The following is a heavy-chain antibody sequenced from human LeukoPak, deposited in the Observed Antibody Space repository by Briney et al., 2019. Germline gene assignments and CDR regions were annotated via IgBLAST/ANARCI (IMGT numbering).Heavy chain of an antibody. CDR2: IYYSGST. J-gene: IGHJ4*02. V-gene: IGHV4-59*08. Sequence: SETLSLTCTVSGGSISSYYWSWIRQPPGKGLEWIGYIYYSGSTNYNPSLKSRVTISVDTSKNQFSLKLSSVTAADTAVYYCARRDSLHYDFWSGYYDYWGQGTLVTVSS. D-gene: IGHD3-3*01. CDR1: GGSISSYY. CDR3: ARRDSLHYDFWSGYYDY.